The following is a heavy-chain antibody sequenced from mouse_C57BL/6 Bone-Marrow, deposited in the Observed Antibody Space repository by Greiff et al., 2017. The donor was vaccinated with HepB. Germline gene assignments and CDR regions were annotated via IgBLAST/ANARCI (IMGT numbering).Heavy chain of an antibody. Sequence: VQLQQSGAELVRPGTSVKMSCKASGYTFTNYWIGWAKQRPGHGLEWIGDIYPGGGYTNYNEKFKGKATLTADKSSSTAYMQFSSLTSEDSAIYYCARSNDYVRFAYWGQGTLVTVSA. V-gene: IGHV1-63*01. CDR2: IYPGGGYT. J-gene: IGHJ3*01. D-gene: IGHD2-4*01. CDR3: ARSNDYVRFAY. CDR1: GYTFTNYW.